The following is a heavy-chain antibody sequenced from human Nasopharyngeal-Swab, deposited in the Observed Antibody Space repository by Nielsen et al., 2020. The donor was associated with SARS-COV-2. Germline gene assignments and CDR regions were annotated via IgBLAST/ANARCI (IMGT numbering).Heavy chain of an antibody. Sequence: ASVKVSCKTSGYNFNFYAMNWVRQAPGQGLEWMGWITTTTGNPTYAQDFTGRFVFSLDSSVSTAYLQINSLKAEDTAVYYCARGIAVAGQKRFDYWGRGTLVTVSS. CDR1: GYNFNFYA. J-gene: IGHJ4*02. CDR3: ARGIAVAGQKRFDY. V-gene: IGHV7-4-1*02. D-gene: IGHD6-19*01. CDR2: ITTTTGNP.